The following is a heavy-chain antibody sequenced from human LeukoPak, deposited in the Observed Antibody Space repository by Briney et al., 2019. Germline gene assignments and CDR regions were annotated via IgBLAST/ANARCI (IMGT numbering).Heavy chain of an antibody. Sequence: GGSLRLSCTASGLTFNLYGMNWVRQAPGKGLEWVSYISSSTATYYADSVKGRFTISRDNAKNSVFLQMNSLRDEDTAVYYCARDGGYSASFDYWGQGTLVTVSS. D-gene: IGHD1-26*01. CDR3: ARDGGYSASFDY. CDR1: GLTFNLYG. J-gene: IGHJ4*02. V-gene: IGHV3-48*02. CDR2: ISSSTAT.